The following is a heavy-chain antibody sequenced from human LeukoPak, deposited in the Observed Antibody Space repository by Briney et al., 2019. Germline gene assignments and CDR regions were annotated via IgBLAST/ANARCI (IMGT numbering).Heavy chain of an antibody. CDR1: AFTFSTYA. V-gene: IGHV3-30-3*01. CDR3: ARDLGWSVAATFIS. J-gene: IGHJ5*02. Sequence: PGRSLRLSCAASAFTFSTYAMHWVRQAPGKGLEWVALISYDGSSKYYADSVKGRFTISRDNSKNTLYLQMNSLRAEDTAVYYCARDLGWSVAATFISWGQGTLVTVSS. D-gene: IGHD1-26*01. CDR2: ISYDGSSK.